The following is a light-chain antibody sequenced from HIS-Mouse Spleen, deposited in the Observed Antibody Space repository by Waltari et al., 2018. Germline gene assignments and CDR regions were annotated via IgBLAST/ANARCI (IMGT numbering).Light chain of an antibody. CDR1: HIGSQS. Sequence: SYVLTQPPSVSVAPGQTARITCGGTHIGSQSVHWYPQKPGQAPVLVVYDDCDRPSGIPERFSGSNSGNTATLTISRVEAGDEADYYCQVWDSSSDPSYVFGTGTKVTVL. V-gene: IGLV3-21*02. CDR3: QVWDSSSDPSYV. CDR2: DDC. J-gene: IGLJ1*01.